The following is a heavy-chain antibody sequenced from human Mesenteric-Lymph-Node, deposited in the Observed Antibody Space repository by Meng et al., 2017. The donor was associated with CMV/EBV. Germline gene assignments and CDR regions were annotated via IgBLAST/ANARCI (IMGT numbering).Heavy chain of an antibody. CDR3: ARGGGVEFSGYDLFYCDY. V-gene: IGHV1-46*01. D-gene: IGHD5-12*01. J-gene: IGHJ4*02. CDR1: GYSVTTYY. CDR2: INPSIGRT. Sequence: ASVKVSCKASGYSVTTYYMYWVRQAPGQGLEWMGIINPSIGRTRYADKFKGRLTMTRDTSTRTVFMELSSLTAEDTAMYYCARGGGVEFSGYDLFYCDYWGQGTLVTVSS.